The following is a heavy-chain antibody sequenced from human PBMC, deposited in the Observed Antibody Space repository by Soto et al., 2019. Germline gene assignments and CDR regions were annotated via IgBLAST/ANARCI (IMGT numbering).Heavy chain of an antibody. Sequence: PSETLSLTCTVSGGSISSSSYYWGWIRQPPGKGLEWIGSIYYSGSTYYNPSLKSRVTISVDTSKNQFSLKLSSVTAADTAVYYCARPPYSNYYYYYMDVWGKGTTVTVSS. CDR2: IYYSGST. J-gene: IGHJ6*03. CDR3: ARPPYSNYYYYYMDV. CDR1: GGSISSSSYY. V-gene: IGHV4-39*01. D-gene: IGHD4-4*01.